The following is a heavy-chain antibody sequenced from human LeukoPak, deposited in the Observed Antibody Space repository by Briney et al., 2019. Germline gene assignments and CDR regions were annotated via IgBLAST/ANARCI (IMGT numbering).Heavy chain of an antibody. CDR1: GGSFSGYY. CDR3: ARGRRYSYRYGDY. CDR2: INHSGST. V-gene: IGHV4-34*01. J-gene: IGHJ4*02. Sequence: SETLSLTCAVYGGSFSGYYWSWIRQPPGKGLEWIGEINHSGSTNYNPSLKSRVTISVDTSKNQSSLKLSSVTAADTAVYYCARGRRYSYRYGDYWGQGTLVTVSS. D-gene: IGHD5-18*01.